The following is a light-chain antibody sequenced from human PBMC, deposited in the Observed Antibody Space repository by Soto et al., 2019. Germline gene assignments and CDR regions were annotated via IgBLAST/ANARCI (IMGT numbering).Light chain of an antibody. V-gene: IGKV1-5*01. CDR2: DAS. CDR1: QSISSW. J-gene: IGKJ5*01. CDR3: QQLNSYPIT. Sequence: DIQRTQTPSTLSASVGDRVTSTCRASQSISSWLAWYQQKPGKAPKLLIYDASSLESGVPSRFSGSGSGTEFTLTISSLQPDDFATYYCQQLNSYPITFGQGTRLEIK.